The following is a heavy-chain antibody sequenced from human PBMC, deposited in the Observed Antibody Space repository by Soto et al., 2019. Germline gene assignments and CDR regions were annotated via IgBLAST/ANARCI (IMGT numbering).Heavy chain of an antibody. CDR1: GFNFNSYA. J-gene: IGHJ4*02. CDR2: ISHDGSNK. Sequence: GESLKISCGASGFNFNSYAMHWVRQAPGKGLEWVAVISHDGSNKYYADYVKGRITISRDNSKNTLFLQMNSLRADDTAVYYCARGPAARSFCDYWGQGTLVTVSS. V-gene: IGHV3-30-3*01. D-gene: IGHD6-6*01. CDR3: ARGPAARSFCDY.